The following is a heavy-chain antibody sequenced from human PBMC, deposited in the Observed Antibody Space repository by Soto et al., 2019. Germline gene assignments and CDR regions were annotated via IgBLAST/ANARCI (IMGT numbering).Heavy chain of an antibody. CDR2: ISSSSSTI. CDR3: ARAFDFWSGYYALYYYGMDV. V-gene: IGHV3-48*02. CDR1: GFTFSSYS. J-gene: IGHJ6*02. Sequence: EVQLVESGGGLVQPGGSLRLSCAASGFTFSSYSMNWVRQAPGKGLEWVSYISSSSSTIYYADSVKGRFTISRDNAKNYRYLQMISLRDEYTAVYYCARAFDFWSGYYALYYYGMDVWGQGTTVTVSS. D-gene: IGHD3-3*01.